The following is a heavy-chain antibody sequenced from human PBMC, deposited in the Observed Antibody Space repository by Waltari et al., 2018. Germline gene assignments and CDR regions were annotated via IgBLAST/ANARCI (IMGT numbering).Heavy chain of an antibody. V-gene: IGHV4-34*01. CDR2: INHSGST. D-gene: IGHD2-2*01. J-gene: IGHJ4*02. CDR1: GGSFSGYY. CDR3: ARGKAGDIVVVPAAPFDY. Sequence: QVQLQQWGAGLLKPSETLSLTCAVYGGSFSGYYWSWIRQPPGKGLEWIGEINHSGSTSYNPSLKSRVTISVDTSKNQFSLKLSSVTAADTAVYYCARGKAGDIVVVPAAPFDYWGQGTLVTVSS.